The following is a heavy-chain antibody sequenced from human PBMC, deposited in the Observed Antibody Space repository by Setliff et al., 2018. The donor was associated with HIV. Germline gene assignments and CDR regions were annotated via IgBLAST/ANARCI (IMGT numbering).Heavy chain of an antibody. CDR2: IYYSGST. D-gene: IGHD1-26*01. CDR1: GGSISSYY. V-gene: IGHV4-59*08. CDR3: ASDHDGATHYFGYYYYYMEV. Sequence: SETLSLTCTVSGGSISSYYWSWIRQPPGKGLEWIGYIYYSGSTNYNPSLKSRVTISVDTSKNQFSLKLTSVTAADTAVYYCASDHDGATHYFGYYYYYMEVWGKGTTVTVSS. J-gene: IGHJ6*03.